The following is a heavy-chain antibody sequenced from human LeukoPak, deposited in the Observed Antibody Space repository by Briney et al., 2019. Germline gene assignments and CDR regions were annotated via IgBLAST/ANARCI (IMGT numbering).Heavy chain of an antibody. CDR3: AREANLAY. CDR2: ISPSGSTI. CDR1: GFTFSSYE. J-gene: IGHJ4*02. V-gene: IGHV3-48*03. Sequence: GGSLRLSCAASGFTFSSYEMNWVRQAPGKGLEWVSYISPSGSTIYYADSVKGRFTISRDNAKSSLYLQMNSLRLEDTAVYYCAREANLAYWGQGTLVTVSS.